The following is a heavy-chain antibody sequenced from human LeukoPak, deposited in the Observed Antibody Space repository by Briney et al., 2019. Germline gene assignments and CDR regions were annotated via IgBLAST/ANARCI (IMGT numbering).Heavy chain of an antibody. Sequence: GGSLRLSCAASGFTFSSYALHWVREAPGKGLEWVAVISYDGTNKYYVDSVKGRFTISRDNSENTLYLQMNSLRAEDTAVYYCARDLAAGGVGGGDYWGQGTLVTVSS. V-gene: IGHV3-30-3*01. J-gene: IGHJ4*02. CDR2: ISYDGTNK. CDR1: GFTFSSYA. D-gene: IGHD6-13*01. CDR3: ARDLAAGGVGGGDY.